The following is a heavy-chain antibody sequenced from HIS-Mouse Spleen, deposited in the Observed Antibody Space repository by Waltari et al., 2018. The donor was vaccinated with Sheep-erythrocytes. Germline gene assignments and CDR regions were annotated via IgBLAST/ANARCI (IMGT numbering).Heavy chain of an antibody. CDR3: APWGDAFDI. V-gene: IGHV3-21*01. CDR1: GFTFSSYS. Sequence: EVQLVESGGGLVKPGGSLRLSCAASGFTFSSYSMNWVRQAPGKGLAWVSSLSSSSSYIYYADSVKGRFTISRDNAKNSLYLQMNSLRAEDTAVYYCAPWGDAFDIWGQGTMVTVSS. CDR2: LSSSSSYI. J-gene: IGHJ3*02. D-gene: IGHD7-27*01.